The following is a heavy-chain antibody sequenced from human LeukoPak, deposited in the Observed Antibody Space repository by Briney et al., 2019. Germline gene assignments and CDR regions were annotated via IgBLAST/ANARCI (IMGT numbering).Heavy chain of an antibody. D-gene: IGHD6-13*01. CDR2: IYPDDSDT. CDR3: ARRIRAAAGRGSGWFDP. J-gene: IGHJ5*02. Sequence: LGESLKISCEASGYTFTNYWIGWVRQMPGKGLEWMGIIYPDDSDTRYSPSFQGQVTISADKSISTAYLQWSSLKASDTAMYYCARRIRAAAGRGSGWFDPWGQGTLVTVSS. V-gene: IGHV5-51*01. CDR1: GYTFTNYW.